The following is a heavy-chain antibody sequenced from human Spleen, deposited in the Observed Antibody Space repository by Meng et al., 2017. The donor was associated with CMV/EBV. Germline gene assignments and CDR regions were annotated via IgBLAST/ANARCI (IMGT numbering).Heavy chain of an antibody. Sequence: GESLKISCAASGFSFSDYWMSWVRQAPGKGLEWVANIKQDGSEKHYVDSVKGRFAISRDKAEKSLSLQMNRLSDEDTAVYYCARGSEGDYYYYGMDVWGQGTTVTVSS. D-gene: IGHD6-19*01. CDR1: GFSFSDYW. CDR3: ARGSEGDYYYYGMDV. V-gene: IGHV3-7*01. CDR2: IKQDGSEK. J-gene: IGHJ6*02.